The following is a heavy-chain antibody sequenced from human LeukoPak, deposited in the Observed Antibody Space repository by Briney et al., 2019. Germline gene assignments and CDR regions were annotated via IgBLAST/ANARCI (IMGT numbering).Heavy chain of an antibody. V-gene: IGHV3-21*01. J-gene: IGHJ6*02. Sequence: GSLRLSCAASGFTFSSYSMNWVRQAPGTGLEWVSSISSSRSYIYDADSVKGRFTISRDNAKNSLYLQMNSLRAEDTAVYYCARSAGLYYYYGMDVWGQGTTVTVSS. CDR1: GFTFSSYS. CDR3: ARSAGLYYYYGMDV. CDR2: ISSSRSYI.